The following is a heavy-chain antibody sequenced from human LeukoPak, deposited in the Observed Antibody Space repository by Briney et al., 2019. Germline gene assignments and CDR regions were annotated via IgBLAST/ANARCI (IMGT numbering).Heavy chain of an antibody. CDR3: ARGDKDYGDYARGLSDY. J-gene: IGHJ4*02. CDR2: MNPNSGNT. D-gene: IGHD4-17*01. Sequence: ASVKVSCKASGYTFTSFDINWVRQATGQGLEWMGWMNPNSGNTGSAQKFQGRITMTRNTSITTAYMELSSLRSEDTAVYYCARGDKDYGDYARGLSDYWGQGTLVTVSS. CDR1: GYTFTSFD. V-gene: IGHV1-8*01.